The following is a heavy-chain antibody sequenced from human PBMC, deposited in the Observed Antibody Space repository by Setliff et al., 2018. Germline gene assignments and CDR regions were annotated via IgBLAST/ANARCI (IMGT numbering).Heavy chain of an antibody. CDR3: ARDNTIVGATDY. Sequence: SETLSLTCAVSGYSINSDCFWGWIRQPPGKGLEWTGRIYVTESTKYNPSLKSRVTLSIDTSKNQFSLKVTSVTAADTAVYFCARDNTIVGATDYWGQGTLVTVSS. D-gene: IGHD1-26*01. J-gene: IGHJ4*02. V-gene: IGHV4-38-2*02. CDR2: IYVTEST. CDR1: GYSINSDCF.